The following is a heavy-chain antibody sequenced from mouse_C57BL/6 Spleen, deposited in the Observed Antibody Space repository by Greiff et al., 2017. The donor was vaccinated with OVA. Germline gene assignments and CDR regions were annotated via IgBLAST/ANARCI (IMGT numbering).Heavy chain of an antibody. D-gene: IGHD2-3*01. CDR1: GYTFTDYY. J-gene: IGHJ2*01. CDR2: INPNNGGT. CDR3: ARGDDLPDFDY. Sequence: VQLQQSGPELVKPGASVKISCKASGYTFTDYYMNWVKQSHGKSLEWIGDINPNNGGTSYNQKFKGKATLTVDKSSSTAYMELRSLTSEDSAVYYCARGDDLPDFDYWGQGTTLTVSS. V-gene: IGHV1-26*01.